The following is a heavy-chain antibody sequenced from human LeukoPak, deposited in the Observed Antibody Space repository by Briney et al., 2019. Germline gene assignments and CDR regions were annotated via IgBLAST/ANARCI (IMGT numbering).Heavy chain of an antibody. CDR3: ASLEGATLYDAFDI. J-gene: IGHJ3*02. V-gene: IGHV3-48*01. Sequence: GGSLRLSCAASGFTFSSYSMNWVRQAPGKGLEWVSYISSSSSTIYYADSVKGRFTISRDNAKNSLYLQMNSLRAEDTAVYYCASLEGATLYDAFDIWGQGTMVTVSS. CDR1: GFTFSSYS. CDR2: ISSSSSTI. D-gene: IGHD1-1*01.